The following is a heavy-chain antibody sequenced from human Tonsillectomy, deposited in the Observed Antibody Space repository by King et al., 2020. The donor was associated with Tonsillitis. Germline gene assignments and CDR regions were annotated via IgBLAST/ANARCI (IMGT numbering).Heavy chain of an antibody. CDR3: ARDVGPGVAAAGTLDP. V-gene: IGHV3-30*04. D-gene: IGHD6-13*01. CDR2: ISYDGKAK. CDR1: GFTINNYA. J-gene: IGHJ5*02. Sequence: VQLVESGGGVVQPGRSLRLSCAASGFTINNYAMNWVRQAPGKGLEWVAVISYDGKAKSYAKSVKGRFTISRDNSGNTIYLQMNSLRPEDTAVYYCARDVGPGVAAAGTLDPWGQGTLVTVSS.